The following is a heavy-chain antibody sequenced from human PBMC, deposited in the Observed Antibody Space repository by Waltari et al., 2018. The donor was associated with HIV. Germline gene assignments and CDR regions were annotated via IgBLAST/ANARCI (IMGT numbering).Heavy chain of an antibody. J-gene: IGHJ4*02. D-gene: IGHD1-26*01. Sequence: EVQLLESGGGLVQPGGSVRLTFAAAGSTFSSYAMGWVRQAPGKGLEWVSSISDSGDNRYYADSVKGRFTVSRDNSKNTLYLQVNNLRAEDTAVYYCSLGKIFDYWGQGTLVTVSS. CDR2: ISDSGDNR. CDR3: SLGKIFDY. CDR1: GSTFSSYA. V-gene: IGHV3-23*01.